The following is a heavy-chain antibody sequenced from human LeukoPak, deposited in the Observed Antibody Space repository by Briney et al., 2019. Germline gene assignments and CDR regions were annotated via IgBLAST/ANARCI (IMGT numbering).Heavy chain of an antibody. J-gene: IGHJ4*02. CDR1: GYTFTGYY. Sequence: ASETVARKASGYTFTGYYMHWVRQAPGQGLARMGWINPNSGGTNYAQKFQGRVTMTRYTSISTAYMELSRLRSDDTAVYYCARVQDTAMVMDYWGQGTLVTVSS. CDR3: ARVQDTAMVMDY. D-gene: IGHD5-18*01. CDR2: INPNSGGT. V-gene: IGHV1-2*02.